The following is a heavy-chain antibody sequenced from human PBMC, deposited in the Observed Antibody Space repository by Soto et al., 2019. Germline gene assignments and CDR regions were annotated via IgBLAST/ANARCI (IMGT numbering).Heavy chain of an antibody. CDR3: AKSMGAYCGGDCPRDDAFDL. V-gene: IGHV3-30*18. CDR2: ISYDGSNK. CDR1: GLPFSNYG. D-gene: IGHD2-21*02. Sequence: SLELSCAASGLPFSNYGMHWGRQAPGKGLEWVAVISYDGSNKYYADSVKGRFTISRDNSKNTLYLQMNSLRAEDTAVYYCAKSMGAYCGGDCPRDDAFDLWGQGTMVTVSS. J-gene: IGHJ3*01.